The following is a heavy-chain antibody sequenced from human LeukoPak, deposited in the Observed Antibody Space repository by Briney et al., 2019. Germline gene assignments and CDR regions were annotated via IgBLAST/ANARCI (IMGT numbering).Heavy chain of an antibody. J-gene: IGHJ4*02. CDR3: ATIAAAGRRRDY. V-gene: IGHV1-69*04. Sequence: ASVKVSCKASGGTFSSSAISWVRQAPGQRLEWMGRIIPILGIANYAQKFQGRVTITADKSARTAYMELSSLRSEDTAVYYCATIAAAGRRRDYWGQGTLVTVSS. CDR2: IIPILGIA. D-gene: IGHD6-13*01. CDR1: GGTFSSSA.